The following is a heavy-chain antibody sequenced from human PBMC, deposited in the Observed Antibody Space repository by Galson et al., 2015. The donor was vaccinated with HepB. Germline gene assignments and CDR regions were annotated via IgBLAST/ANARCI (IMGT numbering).Heavy chain of an antibody. D-gene: IGHD4-17*01. CDR2: IIPIFGTA. CDR3: ASPLMEYGDYAGAFDI. J-gene: IGHJ3*02. V-gene: IGHV1-69*13. CDR1: GGTFSSYA. Sequence: SVKVSCKASGGTFSSYAISWVRQAPGQGLEWMGGIIPIFGTANYAQKFQGRVTITADESTSTAYMELSSLRSEDTAVYYCASPLMEYGDYAGAFDIWGQGTMVTVSS.